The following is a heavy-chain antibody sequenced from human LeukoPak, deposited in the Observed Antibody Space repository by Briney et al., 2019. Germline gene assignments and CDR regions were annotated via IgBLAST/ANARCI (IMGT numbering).Heavy chain of an antibody. V-gene: IGHV4-38-2*02. CDR2: IYHSGST. CDR3: AREGPGSVLDY. CDR1: GYSISSGYY. Sequence: SETLSLTCAVSGYSISSGYYWGWIRQPPGKGLEWIGSIYHSGSTYYNPSLKSRVTISVDTSKNQFSLKLSSVTAADTAVYYCAREGPGSVLDYRGQGTLVTVSS. D-gene: IGHD3-10*01. J-gene: IGHJ4*02.